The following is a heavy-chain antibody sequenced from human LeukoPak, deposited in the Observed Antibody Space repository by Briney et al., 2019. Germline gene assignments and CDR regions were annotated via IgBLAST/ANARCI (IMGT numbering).Heavy chain of an antibody. V-gene: IGHV3-53*01. CDR1: GFTVSSNY. CDR2: TYIGGST. CDR3: ARRSEWELHAYYMDV. D-gene: IGHD1-26*01. J-gene: IGHJ6*03. Sequence: GVLRLSRADSGFTVSSNYMTWVRQAPGKGLEWGSVTYIGGSTYYADSGKGRFTISRDNAKNSLYLQMNTLRAEDTAPYYCARRSEWELHAYYMDVWGKGTTVTVSS.